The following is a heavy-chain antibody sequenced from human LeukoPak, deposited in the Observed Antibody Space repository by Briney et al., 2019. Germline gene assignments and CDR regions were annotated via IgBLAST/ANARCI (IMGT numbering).Heavy chain of an antibody. V-gene: IGHV3-23*01. CDR3: AKAPVTSCRGAYCYPFDS. CDR1: GGSISSYY. CDR2: ISGSGSRT. D-gene: IGHD2-21*01. J-gene: IGHJ4*02. Sequence: ETLSLTCTVSGGSISSYYWSWIRQPPGKGLEWVSGISGSGSRTYYADSVRGRFTISRDNSKNTLYLQMNSLRAEDAAVYFCAKAPVTSCRGAYCYPFDSWGQGTLVTVSS.